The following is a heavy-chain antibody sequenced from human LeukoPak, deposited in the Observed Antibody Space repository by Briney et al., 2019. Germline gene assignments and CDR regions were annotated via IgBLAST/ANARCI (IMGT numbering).Heavy chain of an antibody. D-gene: IGHD6-6*01. J-gene: IGHJ6*03. CDR2: ISAYNGNT. Sequence: ASVKVSCKASGYTFTSYGISWVRQAPGQGLEWMGWISAYNGNTNYAQKLQGRVTMTTDTSTSTAYMELRSLRSDDTAVYYCARGAYSSSSYYYYYYYMDVWGKGTTVTVSS. CDR1: GYTFTSYG. CDR3: ARGAYSSSSYYYYYYYMDV. V-gene: IGHV1-18*01.